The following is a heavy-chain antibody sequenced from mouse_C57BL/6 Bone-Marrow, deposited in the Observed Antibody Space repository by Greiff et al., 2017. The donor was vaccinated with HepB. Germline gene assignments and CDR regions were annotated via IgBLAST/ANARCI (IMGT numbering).Heavy chain of an antibody. Sequence: VQLQQSGAELAKPGASVKLSCKASGYTFTSYWMHWVKQRPGQGLEWIGYINPSSGYTNYNQKFKDKATLTADKSSSTASMQLSSLTYEDSAVYDCARWLLDYYAMDYWGQGTSVTVSS. V-gene: IGHV1-7*01. J-gene: IGHJ4*01. CDR2: INPSSGYT. CDR3: ARWLLDYYAMDY. CDR1: GYTFTSYW. D-gene: IGHD2-3*01.